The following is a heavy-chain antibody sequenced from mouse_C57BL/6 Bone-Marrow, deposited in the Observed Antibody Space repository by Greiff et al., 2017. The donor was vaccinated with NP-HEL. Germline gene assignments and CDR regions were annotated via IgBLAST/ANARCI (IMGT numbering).Heavy chain of an antibody. Sequence: EVQVVESGPGLVKPSQSLSLTCSVTGYSITSGYYWNWIRQFPGNKLEWMGYISYDGSNYYNPSLKNRISITRDTSKNQFFLKLNSVTTEDTATYYCARDGGPFAYWGQGTLVTVSA. CDR1: GYSITSGYY. CDR2: ISYDGSN. V-gene: IGHV3-6*01. CDR3: ARDGGPFAY. J-gene: IGHJ3*01.